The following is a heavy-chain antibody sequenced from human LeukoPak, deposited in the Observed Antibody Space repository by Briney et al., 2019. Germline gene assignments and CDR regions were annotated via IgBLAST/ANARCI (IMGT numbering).Heavy chain of an antibody. CDR3: ARDLEVRGATYYYYYGMDV. V-gene: IGHV1-69*13. CDR1: GGTFSSYA. J-gene: IGHJ6*02. CDR2: VIPIFGTA. D-gene: IGHD3-10*01. Sequence: ASVKVSCKASGGTFSSYAISWVRQAPGQGLEWMGGVIPIFGTANYAQKFQGRVTITADESTSTAYMELSSLRSEDTAVYYCARDLEVRGATYYYYYGMDVWGQGTTVTVSS.